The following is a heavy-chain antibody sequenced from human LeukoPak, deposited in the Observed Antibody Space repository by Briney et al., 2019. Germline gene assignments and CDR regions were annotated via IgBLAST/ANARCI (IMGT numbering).Heavy chain of an antibody. V-gene: IGHV3-53*01. D-gene: IGHD6-19*01. CDR3: AKGPHWQWLFAWFDP. J-gene: IGHJ5*02. CDR1: GFTVSSND. Sequence: GGSLRLSCAASGFTVSSNDMSWVRQAPGKGLEWVSVIYSGGRTFYADSVKGRFTISRDNSKNTLYLQMNSLRAEDTAVYYCAKGPHWQWLFAWFDPWGQGTLVTVSS. CDR2: IYSGGRT.